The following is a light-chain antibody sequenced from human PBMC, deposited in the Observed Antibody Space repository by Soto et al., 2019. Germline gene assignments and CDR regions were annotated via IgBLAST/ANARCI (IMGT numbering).Light chain of an antibody. V-gene: IGLV2-11*01. Sequence: QSALTQPRSLSGSPGQSVTISCTGTTTDVGGYDLVSWYQQHPGKAPKVIIYEVTKRPSGVPDRFFGSKSGSTASLTVSGLQAEDEAVYYCCSYTVGDTVVFGGGTKLTVL. CDR1: TTDVGGYDL. CDR3: CSYTVGDTVV. J-gene: IGLJ3*02. CDR2: EVT.